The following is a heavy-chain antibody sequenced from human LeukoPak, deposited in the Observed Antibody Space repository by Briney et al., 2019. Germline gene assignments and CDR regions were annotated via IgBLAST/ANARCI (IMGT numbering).Heavy chain of an antibody. D-gene: IGHD1-20*01. CDR3: ARAPVGRITGTIGAFDI. Sequence: SETLSLTCAVSGGSISSGGYSWSWIRQPPGKGLEWIGYIYHSGSTYYNPSLKSRVTISVGRSKNQFSLKLSSVTAADTAVYYCARAPVGRITGTIGAFDIWGQGTMVTVSS. CDR2: IYHSGST. V-gene: IGHV4-30-2*01. J-gene: IGHJ3*02. CDR1: GGSISSGGYS.